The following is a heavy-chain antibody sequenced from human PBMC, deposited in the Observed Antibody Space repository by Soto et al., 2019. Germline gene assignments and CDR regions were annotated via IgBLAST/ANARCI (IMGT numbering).Heavy chain of an antibody. V-gene: IGHV4-59*01. CDR3: ARVRGSYGSYYFAL. CDR2: IYYSGST. J-gene: IGHJ4*02. D-gene: IGHD5-18*01. CDR1: GGSISSYY. Sequence: QVQLQESGPGLVKPSETLSLTCTVSGGSISSYYWSWIRQPPGKGLEWIGYIYYSGSTNYNPSLKRRVTVSVVTSTDRFSPKLSAVTVADTAVYYCARVRGSYGSYYFALWGQGTLGTVSS.